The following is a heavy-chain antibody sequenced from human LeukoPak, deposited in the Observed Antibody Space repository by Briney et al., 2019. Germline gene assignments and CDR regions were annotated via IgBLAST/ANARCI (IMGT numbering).Heavy chain of an antibody. CDR1: GGTFSSYA. CDR3: ARHPRVGAQGIDY. CDR2: IIPIFGSA. J-gene: IGHJ4*02. Sequence: SVKVSCKASGGTFSSYAISWVRQAPGQGLEWMGGIIPIFGSANYAQKFQGRVTITADESTSTAYMELSSLRSEDTAVYYCARHPRVGAQGIDYWGQGTLVTVSS. V-gene: IGHV1-69*01. D-gene: IGHD1-26*01.